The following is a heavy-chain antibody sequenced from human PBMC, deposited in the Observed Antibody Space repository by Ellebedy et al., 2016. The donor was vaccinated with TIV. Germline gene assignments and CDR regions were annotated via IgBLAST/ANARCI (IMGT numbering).Heavy chain of an antibody. CDR2: SDGAGAHT. J-gene: IGHJ5*02. CDR1: EFTISIFW. V-gene: IGHV3-74*03. CDR3: VRRATGYSFGT. D-gene: IGHD5-12*01. Sequence: GGSLRLSCAASEFTISIFWMHWVRQVPGKGMMWISGSDGAGAHTTYADSVKGRFTISRDNSKNMVYLQMNSLKDEDTAVYFCVRRATGYSFGTWGQGTLVTVSS.